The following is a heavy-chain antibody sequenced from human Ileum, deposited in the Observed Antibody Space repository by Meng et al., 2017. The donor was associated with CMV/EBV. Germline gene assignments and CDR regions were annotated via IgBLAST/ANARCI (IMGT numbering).Heavy chain of an antibody. CDR2: MNTSGYTV. CDR1: GLTFSNYE. J-gene: IGHJ6*02. V-gene: IGHV3-48*03. Sequence: GGSLRLSCAASGLTFSNYEMSWVRQAPGKGLEWVSYMNTSGYTVSYGDSVKGRFTISRDNAKNSLFLQMNSLRGDDTAVYYCARDRGTAGGEDGMDVWGQGTPVTVSS. CDR3: ARDRGTAGGEDGMDV. D-gene: IGHD3-10*01.